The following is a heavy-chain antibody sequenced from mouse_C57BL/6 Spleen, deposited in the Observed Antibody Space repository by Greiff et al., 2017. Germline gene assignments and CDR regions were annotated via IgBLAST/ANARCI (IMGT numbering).Heavy chain of an antibody. CDR2: ISDGGSYT. D-gene: IGHD2-5*01. CDR3: ARDRRAYSNYVGYWYFDV. CDR1: GFTFSSYA. V-gene: IGHV5-4*01. J-gene: IGHJ1*03. Sequence: EVKLVESGGGLVKPGGSLKLSCAASGFTFSSYAMSWVRQTPEKRLEWVATISDGGSYTYYPDNVKGRFTISRDNAKNNLYLQMSHLKSEDTAMYYCARDRRAYSNYVGYWYFDVWGTGTTVTVSS.